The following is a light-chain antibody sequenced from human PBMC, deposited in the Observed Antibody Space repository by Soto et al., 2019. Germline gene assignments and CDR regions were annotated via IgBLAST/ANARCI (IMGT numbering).Light chain of an antibody. V-gene: IGKV3-20*01. Sequence: EIVLTQSPGTLSLSPGERVTLSCRTSQSISNNHLAWYQKKPGQAPRLLIHGTSNRATGIPDRFSGSGSGTDFTLTFSRLEPEDFAVYYCQQYGSSPGYTFGQGTKLEIK. CDR1: QSISNNH. J-gene: IGKJ2*01. CDR2: GTS. CDR3: QQYGSSPGYT.